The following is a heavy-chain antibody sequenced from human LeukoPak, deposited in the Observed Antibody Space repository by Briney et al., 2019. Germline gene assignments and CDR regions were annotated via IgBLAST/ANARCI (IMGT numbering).Heavy chain of an antibody. D-gene: IGHD1/OR15-1a*01. J-gene: IGHJ4*02. CDR2: ISPDGNSE. CDR3: EKVNNDDGY. Sequence: GGSLRLSCAASGFTFSTFGIHWVCQAPAPGLGRVSAISPDGNSEYYADSVKCRCNIQRDNSKNVVYLQMNSLGGEDSAVYYCEKVNNDDGYWGQGTLVTVSS. CDR1: GFTFSTFG. V-gene: IGHV3-30*18.